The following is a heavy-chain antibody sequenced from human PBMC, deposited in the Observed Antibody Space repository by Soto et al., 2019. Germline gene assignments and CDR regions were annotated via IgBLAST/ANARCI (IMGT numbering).Heavy chain of an antibody. CDR2: IWYDGSNK. Sequence: GGSLRLSCAASGFTFSSYGMHWVRQAPGKGLEWVAVIWYDGSNKYYADSVKGRFTISRDNSKNTLYLQMNSLRAEDTAVYYCARDNTEITGPSDYWGQGTLVTVSS. CDR3: ARDNTEITGPSDY. CDR1: GFTFSSYG. D-gene: IGHD1-20*01. J-gene: IGHJ4*02. V-gene: IGHV3-33*01.